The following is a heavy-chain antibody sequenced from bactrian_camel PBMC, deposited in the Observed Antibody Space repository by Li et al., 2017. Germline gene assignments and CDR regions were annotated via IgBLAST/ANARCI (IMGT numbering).Heavy chain of an antibody. Sequence: DVQLVESGGGSVQAGGSLRLSCAASEDTYSSNCMGWFRQAPGKGLEWVSGIFNDGRTYYADSAKGRFTISRDNAKNTLYLRMNSLKTEDAGAYYCAIGLLADLVGRWGQGTQVTVS. CDR2: IFNDGRT. V-gene: IGHV3S10*01. D-gene: IGHD1*01. J-gene: IGHJ4*01. CDR3: AIGLLADLVGR. CDR1: EDTYSSNC.